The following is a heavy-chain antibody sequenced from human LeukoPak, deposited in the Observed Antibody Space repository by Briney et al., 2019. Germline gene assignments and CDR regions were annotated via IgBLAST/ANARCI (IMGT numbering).Heavy chain of an antibody. Sequence: GGSLRLSCAASGFIFSTYSMHWVRQAPGKGLEWVAFIRSDGTYKYYADSVKGRFTISRDNSKNTLYVQMNSLRAEDTAVYYCAKQFLWFGELSHFDYWGQGTLVTVSS. D-gene: IGHD3-10*01. J-gene: IGHJ4*02. CDR3: AKQFLWFGELSHFDY. CDR1: GFIFSTYS. V-gene: IGHV3-30*02. CDR2: IRSDGTYK.